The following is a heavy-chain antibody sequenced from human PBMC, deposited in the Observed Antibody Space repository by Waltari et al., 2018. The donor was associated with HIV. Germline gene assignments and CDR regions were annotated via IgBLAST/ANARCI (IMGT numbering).Heavy chain of an antibody. CDR3: ARDRWYYFDTSDYFYDY. Sequence: QVQLVESGGGLVKPGGSLSLSCAASGFPFSDYYMTWIRQAPGKGLEWISYISNSGDIIYYADSVKGRFTISRDNAKNSLYLQMNSLRAEDTAVYYCARDRWYYFDTSDYFYDYWGQGTLVTVSS. D-gene: IGHD3-22*01. J-gene: IGHJ4*02. V-gene: IGHV3-11*01. CDR2: ISNSGDII. CDR1: GFPFSDYY.